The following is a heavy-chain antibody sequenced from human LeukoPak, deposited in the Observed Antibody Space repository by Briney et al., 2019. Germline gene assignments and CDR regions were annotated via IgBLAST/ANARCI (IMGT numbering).Heavy chain of an antibody. CDR3: TTGPYDYVWGSYRAFDY. D-gene: IGHD3-16*02. J-gene: IGHJ4*02. CDR1: GFTFSNAW. Sequence: GGSLRLSCAASGFTFSNAWMSWFGQVPGKGRNWVGCFKSKTDGGTTDYAAPVKGRFTISRDDSKNTLYLQMNSLKTEDTAVYYCTTGPYDYVWGSYRAFDYWGQGTLVTVSS. V-gene: IGHV3-15*01. CDR2: FKSKTDGGTT.